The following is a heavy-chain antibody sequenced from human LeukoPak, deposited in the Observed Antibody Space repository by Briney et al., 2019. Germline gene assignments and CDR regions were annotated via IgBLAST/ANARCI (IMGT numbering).Heavy chain of an antibody. CDR2: INPDGSQK. D-gene: IGHD3-22*01. V-gene: IGHV3-7*01. J-gene: IGHJ4*02. CDR1: GFTFSLYW. Sequence: GGSLRLSCAASGFTFSLYWMTWVRQSPGKGLEWVADINPDGSQKYSVDSVKGRFTISRDNAKNSLFLQMNSLRAEDTAVYYCAKDHSTYYHDSRTLDYWGQGTLVTVSS. CDR3: AKDHSTYYHDSRTLDY.